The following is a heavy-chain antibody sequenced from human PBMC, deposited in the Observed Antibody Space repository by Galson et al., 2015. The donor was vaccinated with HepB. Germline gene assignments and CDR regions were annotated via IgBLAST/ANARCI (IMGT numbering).Heavy chain of an antibody. CDR1: GYTFSSYG. Sequence: SVKVSCKASGYTFSSYGISWLRQAPGQGLEWMGWISANNGNINYPQKFKGRVIMTTDTSTSTAYMELRSLRSDDTAVYYCARGRLVATRPSASPSKTKDWFDPWGQGTLVTVSS. J-gene: IGHJ5*02. V-gene: IGHV1-18*01. CDR2: ISANNGNI. D-gene: IGHD6-6*01. CDR3: ARGRLVATRPSASPSKTKDWFDP.